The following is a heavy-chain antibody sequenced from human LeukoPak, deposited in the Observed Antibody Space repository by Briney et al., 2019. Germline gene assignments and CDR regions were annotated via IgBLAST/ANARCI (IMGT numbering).Heavy chain of an antibody. D-gene: IGHD3-22*01. Sequence: GGSLTLSCSPSGFNLNYWYMSWIRRAPKKGLEHVGYTSITAHDISHRVSVTGRLTISRDNVRLSLYLEMNTVTVDDTAAYLCARGHTVIGLWGQGTLVTVSS. J-gene: IGHJ4*02. CDR1: GFNLNYWY. V-gene: IGHV3-11*04. CDR2: TSITAHDI. CDR3: ARGHTVIGL.